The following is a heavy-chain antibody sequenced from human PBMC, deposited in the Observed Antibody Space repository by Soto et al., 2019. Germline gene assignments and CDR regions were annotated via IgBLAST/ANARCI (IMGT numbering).Heavy chain of an antibody. D-gene: IGHD2-21*02. J-gene: IGHJ4*02. CDR3: AKDDDIEVVTAVSEY. V-gene: IGHV3-23*01. Sequence: EVNLLESGGGLVQPGGSLRLSCAASGFTFSSFAMSWVRQAPGKGLEWVASISGSSRGTYYADSVKGRFTISRDNSKNTLSLQMNSLRVEDTALYYCAKDDDIEVVTAVSEYWGQGTLVTVSS. CDR1: GFTFSSFA. CDR2: ISGSSRGT.